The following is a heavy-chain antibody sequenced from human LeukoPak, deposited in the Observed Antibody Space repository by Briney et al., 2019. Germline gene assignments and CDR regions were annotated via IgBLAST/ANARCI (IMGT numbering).Heavy chain of an antibody. J-gene: IGHJ4*02. CDR1: GGTFSSYA. V-gene: IGHV1-69*05. D-gene: IGHD3-16*02. CDR2: IIPIFGTA. Sequence: GSSVKVSCKASGGTFSSYAISWVRQAPGQGLEWVGRIIPIFGTANYAQKFQGRVTITTDESTSTAYMELSSLRSEDTAVYYCARDARLLRLGELSYFDYWGQGTLVTVSS. CDR3: ARDARLLRLGELSYFDY.